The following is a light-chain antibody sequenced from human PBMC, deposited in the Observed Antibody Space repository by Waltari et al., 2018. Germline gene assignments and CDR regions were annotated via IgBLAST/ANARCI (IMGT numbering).Light chain of an antibody. CDR3: QQYNSFALT. CDR2: KAS. Sequence: SVGDRVTITCRASQSISSWLAWYQQKPGKVPKLLIYKASSLQSGVPSRFSGSGSGTEFTLTISGLQPDDLATYYCQQYNSFALTFGGGTKVEIK. J-gene: IGKJ4*01. CDR1: QSISSW. V-gene: IGKV1-5*03.